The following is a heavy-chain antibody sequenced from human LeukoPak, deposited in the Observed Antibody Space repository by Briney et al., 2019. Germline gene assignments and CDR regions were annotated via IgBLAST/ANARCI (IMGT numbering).Heavy chain of an antibody. Sequence: GRSLRLSCAASGFTFSSYGMNWVRQAPGKGLEWVSSISSSSSYIYYADSVKGRFTISRDNAKNSLYLQMNSLRAEDTAMYYCARDEDDFWSGYPDWGQGTLVTVSS. CDR3: ARDEDDFWSGYPD. V-gene: IGHV3-21*01. J-gene: IGHJ4*02. CDR1: GFTFSSYG. CDR2: ISSSSSYI. D-gene: IGHD3-3*01.